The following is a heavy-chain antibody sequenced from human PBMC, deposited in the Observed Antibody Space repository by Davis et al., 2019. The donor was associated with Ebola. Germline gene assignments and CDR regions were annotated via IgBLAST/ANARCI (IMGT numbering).Heavy chain of an antibody. D-gene: IGHD6-6*01. CDR1: GFTFSSYA. CDR2: ISSNGGST. J-gene: IGHJ6*03. V-gene: IGHV3-64D*06. Sequence: PGGSLSLSCSASGFTFSSYAMHWVRHAPGQGLEYVSAISSNGGSTYYADSVKGRFTISRDNSKNTLYLQMSSLRAEDTAVYYGVKGKYSISFYYMEVWGKGNTVTVSS. CDR3: VKGKYSISFYYMEV.